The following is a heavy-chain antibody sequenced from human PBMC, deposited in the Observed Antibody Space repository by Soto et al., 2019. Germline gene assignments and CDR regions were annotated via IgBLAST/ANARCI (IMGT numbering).Heavy chain of an antibody. CDR1: GDSVTSVNYF. J-gene: IGHJ4*02. CDR2: SSNSGIS. CDR3: ARGEGNSSYAYHCDS. V-gene: IGHV4-61*01. D-gene: IGHD1-26*01. Sequence: PSETRSLTCAVYGDSVTSVNYFWTWILHPPGGGLEWIGYSSNSGISKYNPSLKSRVAMSQDTSKNQFSLNLHSVTAADTAVYFCARGEGNSSYAYHCDSWGQGALVTVSS.